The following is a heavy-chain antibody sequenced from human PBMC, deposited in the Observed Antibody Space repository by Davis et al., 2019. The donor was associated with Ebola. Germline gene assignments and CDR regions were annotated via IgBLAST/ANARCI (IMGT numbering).Heavy chain of an antibody. CDR3: ARAFSNRYYYYGMDV. Sequence: PGGSLRLSCAASGFTFSSYEMNWVRQAPGKGLEWVSYISSSGSTIYYADSVKGRFTISRDNAKNSLYLQMNSLRAEDTAVYYCARAFSNRYYYYGMDVWGQGTTVTVSS. V-gene: IGHV3-48*03. CDR1: GFTFSSYE. D-gene: IGHD4-11*01. CDR2: ISSSGSTI. J-gene: IGHJ6*02.